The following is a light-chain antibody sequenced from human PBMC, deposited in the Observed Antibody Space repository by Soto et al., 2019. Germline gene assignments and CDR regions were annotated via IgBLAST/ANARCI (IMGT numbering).Light chain of an antibody. CDR1: SRDLGASKY. CDR3: SSYTSSSTLYV. Sequence: QSALTQPASVSGSPGQSITIYCTGTSRDLGASKYVSWYQQHPGKAPKLMIYEVSNRPSGVSNRFSGSKSGNTASLTISGLQAEDEADYYCSSYTSSSTLYVFGTGTKVTV. CDR2: EVS. V-gene: IGLV2-14*01. J-gene: IGLJ1*01.